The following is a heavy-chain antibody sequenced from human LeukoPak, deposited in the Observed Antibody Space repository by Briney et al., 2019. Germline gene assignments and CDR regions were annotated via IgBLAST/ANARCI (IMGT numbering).Heavy chain of an antibody. CDR1: GYSFTSYW. Sequence: GESLKTSCKGSGYSFTSYWIGWGRQLPGERLEWMGIIYPGDSDNRDSPAFQGQLTISAEKSISTAYLQWSGLKASDTAMYYCARQNHGSWSDPWGQGTLVTVSS. V-gene: IGHV5-51*01. J-gene: IGHJ5*02. D-gene: IGHD1-14*01. CDR3: ARQNHGSWSDP. CDR2: IYPGDSDN.